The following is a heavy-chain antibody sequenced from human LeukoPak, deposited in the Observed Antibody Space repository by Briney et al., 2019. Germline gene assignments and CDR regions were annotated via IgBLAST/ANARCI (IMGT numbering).Heavy chain of an antibody. V-gene: IGHV4-59*08. CDR2: IYYSGST. J-gene: IGHJ4*02. CDR1: GGSISSYY. CDR3: ARHVGYSSGWYYFDY. D-gene: IGHD6-19*01. Sequence: PSETLSLTCTVSGGSISSYYWSWIRQPPGKGLEWIGYIYYSGSTNYNPSLKSRVTISVDTSKNQSSLKLSSVTAADTAVYYCARHVGYSSGWYYFDYWGQGTLVTVSS.